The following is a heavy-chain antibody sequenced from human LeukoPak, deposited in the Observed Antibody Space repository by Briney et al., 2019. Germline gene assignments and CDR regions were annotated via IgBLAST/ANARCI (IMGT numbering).Heavy chain of an antibody. D-gene: IGHD1-7*01. Sequence: GGSLRLSCAASGFTFSRYWMSWVRQAPGKGLEWVANIKQDGSEKYYVDSVKGRFTISRDNAKNSLYLQMNSLRAEDTAVYYCARGSTGTKGVDYWGQGTLVTVSS. CDR3: ARGSTGTKGVDY. CDR1: GFTFSRYW. V-gene: IGHV3-7*01. J-gene: IGHJ4*02. CDR2: IKQDGSEK.